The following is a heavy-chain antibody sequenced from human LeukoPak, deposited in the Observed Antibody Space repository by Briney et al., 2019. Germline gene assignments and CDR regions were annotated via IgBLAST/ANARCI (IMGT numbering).Heavy chain of an antibody. CDR2: IYPGENNI. J-gene: IGHJ4*02. D-gene: IGHD6-6*01. CDR3: ARHITTSSTSSHFDS. V-gene: IGHV5-51*01. Sequence: IYPGENNIRYSPPFQGQVTISADKSINTAYLQWNSLKASDTAMYYCARHITTSSTSSHFDSWGQGTLVTVSS.